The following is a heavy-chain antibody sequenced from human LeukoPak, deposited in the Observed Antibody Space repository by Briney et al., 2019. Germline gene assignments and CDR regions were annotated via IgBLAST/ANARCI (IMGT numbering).Heavy chain of an antibody. V-gene: IGHV3-48*01. CDR1: GFTFSSYS. CDR2: ISSSSSTI. CDR3: AKSSETYHYDY. J-gene: IGHJ4*02. Sequence: GGSLRLSCAASGFTFSSYSMNWVRQAPGKGLEWVSYISSSSSTIYYADSVKGRFTISRDDSKSTLFLQMNSLRAEDTAIYYCAKSSETYHYDYWGQGILVTVSS. D-gene: IGHD3-10*01.